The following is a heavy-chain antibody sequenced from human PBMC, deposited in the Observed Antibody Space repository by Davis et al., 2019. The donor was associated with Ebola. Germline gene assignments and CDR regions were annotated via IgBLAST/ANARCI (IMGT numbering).Heavy chain of an antibody. CDR1: GDSISSSSYY. V-gene: IGHV4-39*07. D-gene: IGHD1-26*01. CDR3: ARDLGLFAFDI. J-gene: IGHJ3*02. CDR2: MYYSGST. Sequence: MPSETLSLTCTVSGDSISSSSYYWGWIRQPPGKGLEWIGSMYYSGSTNYNPSLKSRVTISVDKSKNQFSLKLSSVTAADTAVYYCARDLGLFAFDIWGQGTMVTVSS.